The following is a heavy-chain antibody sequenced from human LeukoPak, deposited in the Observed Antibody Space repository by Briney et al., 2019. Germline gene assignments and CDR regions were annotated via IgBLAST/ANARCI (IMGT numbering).Heavy chain of an antibody. Sequence: SETLSLTCTVSGGSISSSSYYWGWIRQPPGKGLEWIGSIYYSGSTYYNPSLKSRVTISVDTSKNQFSLKLSSVTAAVTAVYYCAINSSGDSSGYDYWGQGILVTVSS. CDR1: GGSISSSSYY. D-gene: IGHD3-22*01. J-gene: IGHJ4*02. CDR2: IYYSGST. CDR3: AINSSGDSSGYDY. V-gene: IGHV4-39*01.